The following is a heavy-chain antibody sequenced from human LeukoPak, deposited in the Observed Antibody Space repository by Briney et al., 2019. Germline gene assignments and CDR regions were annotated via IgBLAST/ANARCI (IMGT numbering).Heavy chain of an antibody. D-gene: IGHD3-22*01. CDR1: GGSINGGNYY. CDR3: ARGPYSYDSSGAFDI. J-gene: IGHJ3*02. V-gene: IGHV4-61*02. CDR2: ISPSGST. Sequence: PSETLSLTCTVSGGSINGGNYYWTWLRQPAGKGLEWIGRISPSGSTNHNPSLKSRVTISVDTSKNQFSLKLSSVTAADTAVYFCARGPYSYDSSGAFDIWGQGTMVTVSS.